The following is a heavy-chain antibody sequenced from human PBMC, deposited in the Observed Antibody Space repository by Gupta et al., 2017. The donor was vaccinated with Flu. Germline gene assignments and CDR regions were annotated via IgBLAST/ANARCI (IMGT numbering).Heavy chain of an antibody. J-gene: IGHJ5*02. CDR1: A. Sequence: AISWVRQAPGQGLEWMGGIIPIFGTANYAQKFQGRVTITADESTSTAYMELSSLRSEDTAVYYCCYGDYWFDPWGQGTLVTVSS. D-gene: IGHD4-17*01. CDR2: IIPIFGTA. CDR3: CYGDYWFDP. V-gene: IGHV1-69*01.